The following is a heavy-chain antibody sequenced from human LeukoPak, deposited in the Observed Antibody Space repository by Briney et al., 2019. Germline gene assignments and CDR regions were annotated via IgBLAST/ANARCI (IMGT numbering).Heavy chain of an antibody. J-gene: IGHJ5*02. CDR2: INHSGST. Sequence: SETLSLTCAVSGGSFSGYYWSWIRQPPAKGLEWIGEINHSGSTNYNPSLYSRVTISVDTSKNQFSLKLSSVTAADTAVYYCAIRIIITMVRGVITPRAYNWFDPWGQGTLVTVSS. D-gene: IGHD3-10*01. V-gene: IGHV4-34*01. CDR3: AIRIIITMVRGVITPRAYNWFDP. CDR1: GGSFSGYY.